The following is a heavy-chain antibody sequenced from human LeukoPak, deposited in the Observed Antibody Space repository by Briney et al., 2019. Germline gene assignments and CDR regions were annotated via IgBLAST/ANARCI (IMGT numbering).Heavy chain of an antibody. CDR2: VNPHSGGI. Sequence: AAVKVTSSTSGYTFTASYVHWGRQPPGQGLEWMGWVNPHSGGINYAPKLQGRVSMTRDTSISTANIELSRLLSADTADYFSAKDSKGAGGPRDVDWGRGPVVRVSS. D-gene: IGHD3-16*01. J-gene: IGHJ4*02. CDR1: GYTFTASY. CDR3: AKDSKGAGGPRDVD. V-gene: IGHV1-2*02.